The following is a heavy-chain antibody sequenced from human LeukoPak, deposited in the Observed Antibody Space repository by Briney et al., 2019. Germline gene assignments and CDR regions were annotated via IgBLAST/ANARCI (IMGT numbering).Heavy chain of an antibody. V-gene: IGHV3-53*01. J-gene: IGHJ4*02. CDR1: GFTVSSNY. Sequence: GGSLRLSCAASGFTVSSNYMSWVRQAPGKGLEWVSVIYSGGSTYYADSVKGRFTFSRDNSKNTLYLQMNSLRAEDTAVYYCARGHQLPRHLYYFDYWGQGTLVTVSS. CDR2: IYSGGST. D-gene: IGHD2-2*01. CDR3: ARGHQLPRHLYYFDY.